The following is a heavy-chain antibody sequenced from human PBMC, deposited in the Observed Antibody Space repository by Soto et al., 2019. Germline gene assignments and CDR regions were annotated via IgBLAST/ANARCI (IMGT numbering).Heavy chain of an antibody. D-gene: IGHD5-18*01. CDR3: AFWGYSYGYDVYYYGMDV. CDR1: GDSVSSNSAA. Sequence: SQTLSLTCAISGDSVSSNSAAWNWIRQSPSRGLEWLGRTYYRSKWYNDYAVSVKSRITINPDTSKNQFSLQLNSVTPEDTAVYYCAFWGYSYGYDVYYYGMDVWGQGTTVTVSS. J-gene: IGHJ6*02. CDR2: TYYRSKWYN. V-gene: IGHV6-1*01.